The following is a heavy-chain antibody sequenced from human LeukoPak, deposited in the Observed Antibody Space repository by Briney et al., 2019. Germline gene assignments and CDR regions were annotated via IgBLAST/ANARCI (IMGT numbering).Heavy chain of an antibody. CDR2: INHSGST. CDR3: ARATRGYSGKSNWFDP. V-gene: IGHV4-34*01. D-gene: IGHD1-26*01. CDR1: GGSFSGYY. J-gene: IGHJ5*02. Sequence: KPSETLSLTCAVYGGSFSGYYWSWIRQPPGKGLEWIGEINHSGSTNYNPSLKSRVTISVDTSKNQFSLKLSSVTAADTAVYYCARATRGYSGKSNWFDPWGQGTLVTVSS.